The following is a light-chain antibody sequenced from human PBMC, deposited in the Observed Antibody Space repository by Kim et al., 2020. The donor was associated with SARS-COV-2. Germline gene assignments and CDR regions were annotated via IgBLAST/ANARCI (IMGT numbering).Light chain of an antibody. J-gene: IGLJ3*02. V-gene: IGLV2-14*04. CDR3: SSYTSSSTWV. CDR1: SSNAGGFNF. CDR2: DVS. Sequence: RAITIHSTATSSNAGGFNFISCDQKHQDKAPKIMIYDVSNRPSGVSNRFSGSTSGNTAYLTISGIQAEDEADYYCSSYTSSSTWVFGGGTQLTVL.